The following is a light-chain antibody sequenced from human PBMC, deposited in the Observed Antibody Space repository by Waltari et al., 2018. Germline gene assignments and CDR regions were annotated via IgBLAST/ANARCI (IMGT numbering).Light chain of an antibody. J-gene: IGKJ4*01. CDR2: AAS. CDR1: QSISTY. V-gene: IGKV1-39*01. CDR3: QQSYSPLT. Sequence: DIQMTQSPSSLSASVGYRVTITCRASQSISTYLNWYLQKPGKAPNLLIYAASSLQSGVPSRFSGSGSGTDFTLTISSLQPEDFATYYCQQSYSPLTFGGGTKVEIK.